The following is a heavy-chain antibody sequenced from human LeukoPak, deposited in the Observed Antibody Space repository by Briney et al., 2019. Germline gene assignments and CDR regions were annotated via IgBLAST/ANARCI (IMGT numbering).Heavy chain of an antibody. D-gene: IGHD3-10*02. CDR1: GFTFSAYE. Sequence: GGSLRLPCAASGFTFSAYEMNWVRQAPGKGLEWVSYISSSGSTIYYADSVKGRFTISRDNAKNSLYLQMNSLRAEDTAVYYCAELGITMIGGVWGKGTTVTISS. J-gene: IGHJ6*04. V-gene: IGHV3-48*03. CDR3: AELGITMIGGV. CDR2: ISSSGSTI.